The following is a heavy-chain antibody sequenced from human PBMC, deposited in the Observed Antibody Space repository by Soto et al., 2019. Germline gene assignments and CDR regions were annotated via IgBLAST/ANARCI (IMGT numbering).Heavy chain of an antibody. D-gene: IGHD2-21*02. Sequence: QVTLKESGPVLVKPTETLTLTCTVSGFSLSDAGMGVSWIRQPPGKALEWLAHVFSSDEKSYNTSLKTRLTISKDTSKSKVVLTMTNMDPIDTATYYRARTLGGYWSYYFDTWGKGTLVTVSS. CDR2: VFSSDEK. V-gene: IGHV2-26*01. CDR1: GFSLSDAGMG. CDR3: ARTLGGYWSYYFDT. J-gene: IGHJ4*02.